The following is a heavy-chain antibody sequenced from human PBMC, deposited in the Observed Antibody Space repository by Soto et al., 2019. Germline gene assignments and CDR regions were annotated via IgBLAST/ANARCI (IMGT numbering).Heavy chain of an antibody. V-gene: IGHV4-59*08. Sequence: SETLSLTCTVSGGSISSYFWSWIRQPPGRGLEWIGHIHYSGSTNYNPSLKSRVTISVDTSKNQVSLKLSSVTAADTAMYFCARQVSSAWHPYYYDMDVWGQGTTVTVSS. CDR1: GGSISSYF. J-gene: IGHJ6*02. CDR3: ARQVSSAWHPYYYDMDV. D-gene: IGHD6-25*01. CDR2: IHYSGST.